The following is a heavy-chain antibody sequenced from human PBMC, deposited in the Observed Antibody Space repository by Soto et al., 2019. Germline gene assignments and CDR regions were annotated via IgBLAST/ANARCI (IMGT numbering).Heavy chain of an antibody. CDR3: AKERDAFDI. CDR2: ISYDGSNK. V-gene: IGHV3-30*18. J-gene: IGHJ3*02. CDR1: GFTFSSYG. Sequence: QVQLVESGGGVVQPGRSLRLSCAASGFTFSSYGMHWVRQAPGKGLEWVAVISYDGSNKYYADSVKGRFTIPRDNSKNTLYLQMNRLSAEDTAVYYCAKERDAFDIWGQGTMVTVSS.